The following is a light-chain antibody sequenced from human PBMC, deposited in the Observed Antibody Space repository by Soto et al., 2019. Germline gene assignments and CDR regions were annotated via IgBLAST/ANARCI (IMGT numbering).Light chain of an antibody. Sequence: EIVLTQSPATLSLSPGERATLSCRASQSLSSYLAWYQQKPGQAPRLLIYDASNRATGIPARFSGSGSGTDFTLTISSLEPEDFAVYYCQQIFTFGPGTKVDIK. CDR2: DAS. CDR1: QSLSSY. V-gene: IGKV3-11*01. J-gene: IGKJ3*01. CDR3: QQIFT.